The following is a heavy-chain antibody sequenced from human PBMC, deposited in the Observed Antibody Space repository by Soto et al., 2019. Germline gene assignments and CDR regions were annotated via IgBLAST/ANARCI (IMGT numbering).Heavy chain of an antibody. J-gene: IGHJ6*02. CDR1: GGSINNYY. Sequence: PSETLSLTCTVSGGSINNYYWSWIRQPPGKGLEWIGYIFYLGNTIYNPSLKSRVTILVDTSKNQFSLKLSSVTAADTAVYYCARDQGDYYGVYYYYRMDVWGQGTTVTVSS. D-gene: IGHD3-10*01. CDR2: IFYLGNT. V-gene: IGHV4-59*01. CDR3: ARDQGDYYGVYYYYRMDV.